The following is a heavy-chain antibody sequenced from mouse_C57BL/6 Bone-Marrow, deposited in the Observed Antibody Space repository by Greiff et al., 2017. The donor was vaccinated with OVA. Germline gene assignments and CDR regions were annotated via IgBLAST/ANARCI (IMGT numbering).Heavy chain of an antibody. CDR1: GYSITSGYY. CDR2: ISYDGST. Sequence: EVQVVESGPGLVKPSQSLSLTCSVTGYSITSGYYWNWIRQFPGNKLEWMGYISYDGSTNYNPSLKNRISFTLDTSKNQFVLKLDSVTTEDTATYYCARGHCGLWYVDVWGTGTTVTVSS. CDR3: ARGHCGLWYVDV. V-gene: IGHV3-6*01. J-gene: IGHJ1*03. D-gene: IGHD3-1*01.